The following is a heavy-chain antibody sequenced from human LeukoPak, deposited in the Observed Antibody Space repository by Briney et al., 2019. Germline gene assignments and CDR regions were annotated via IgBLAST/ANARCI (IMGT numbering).Heavy chain of an antibody. V-gene: IGHV1-8*03. CDR2: MNPNSGNT. J-gene: IGHJ3*02. D-gene: IGHD6-13*01. CDR1: GYTFTSYD. CDR3: ASSPEQQLAAFDT. Sequence: GASVKVSCKASGYTFTSYDINWVRQATGQGLEWMGWMNPNSGNTGYAQKFQCRVTITRNTSISTAYMELSSLRSEYTAVNYCASSPEQQLAAFDTWGQGTMVTVS.